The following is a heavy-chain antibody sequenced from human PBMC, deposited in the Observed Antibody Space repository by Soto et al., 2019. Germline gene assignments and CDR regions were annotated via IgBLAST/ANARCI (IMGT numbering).Heavy chain of an antibody. CDR2: ISAYNCNT. V-gene: IGHV1-18*01. CDR1: GYTFTSYG. J-gene: IGHJ6*02. Sequence: VQLGQSGAEVKKPGASVKLSCKASGYTFTSYGISWVRQAPGQGLEWMGWISAYNCNTNYAQKHQGRVTTTTDTSTSTAYMEPRSLRSVDTAVYYCARVPAAIRGNGYYYGLDVWGQGTTVTVSS. CDR3: ARVPAAIRGNGYYYGLDV. D-gene: IGHD2-2*02.